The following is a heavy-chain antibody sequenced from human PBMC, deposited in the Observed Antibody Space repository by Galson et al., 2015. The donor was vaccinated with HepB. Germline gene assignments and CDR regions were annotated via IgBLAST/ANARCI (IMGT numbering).Heavy chain of an antibody. CDR2: IDWDDDK. Sequence: PALVKPTQTLTLTCTFSGFSLSTSGMCVSWIRQPPGKALEWLARIDWDDDKYYSTSLKTRLTISKDTSKNQVVLTMTNMDPVDTATYYCARSLYYDILTGYLYFDYWGQGTLVTVSS. J-gene: IGHJ4*02. V-gene: IGHV2-70*11. D-gene: IGHD3-9*01. CDR3: ARSLYYDILTGYLYFDY. CDR1: GFSLSTSGMC.